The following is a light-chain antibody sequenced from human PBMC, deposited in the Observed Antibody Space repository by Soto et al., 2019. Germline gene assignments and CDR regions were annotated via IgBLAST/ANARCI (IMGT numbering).Light chain of an antibody. Sequence: QSVLTQPPSASGTPGQRVTISCSTTNSRSGSNYVYWYQQLPGAAPKLLIYRNDQRPSGVPDRFSASKSGTSASLAISGPRSGDGADYFCAKGDDSLGVYVFGSGNKVT. CDR1: NSRSGSNY. V-gene: IGLV1-47*01. CDR3: AKGDDSLGVYV. J-gene: IGLJ1*01. CDR2: RND.